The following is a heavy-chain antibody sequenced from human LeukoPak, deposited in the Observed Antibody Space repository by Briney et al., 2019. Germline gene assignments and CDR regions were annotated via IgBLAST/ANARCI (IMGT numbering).Heavy chain of an antibody. D-gene: IGHD2-15*01. J-gene: IGHJ6*03. V-gene: IGHV3-30*02. Sequence: GGSLRLSCAASGFTFSSYGMHWVRQAPGKGLEWVAFIRYDGSNKYYADSVKGRFTISRDNSKNTLYLQMNSLRAEDTAVYYCAKGIVGYCSGGSCYYRSYYYYMDVWGKGTTVTVSS. CDR2: IRYDGSNK. CDR3: AKGIVGYCSGGSCYYRSYYYYMDV. CDR1: GFTFSSYG.